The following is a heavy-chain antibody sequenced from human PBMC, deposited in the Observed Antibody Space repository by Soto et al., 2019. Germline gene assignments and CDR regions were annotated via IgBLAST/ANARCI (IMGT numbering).Heavy chain of an antibody. Sequence: QVQLQESGPGLVKPSQTLSLTCTVSGGSISSGGYYWSWIRQHPGKGLEWIGYIYYSGSTYYNPSLKSRVTISVDTSKNQFSLKLSSVTAADTAVYYCARAGITMVRGVIGHFDYWGQGTLVTVSS. J-gene: IGHJ4*02. V-gene: IGHV4-31*03. CDR2: IYYSGST. D-gene: IGHD3-10*01. CDR3: ARAGITMVRGVIGHFDY. CDR1: GGSISSGGYY.